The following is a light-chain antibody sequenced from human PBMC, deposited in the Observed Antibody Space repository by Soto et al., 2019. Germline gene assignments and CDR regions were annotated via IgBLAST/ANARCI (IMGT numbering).Light chain of an antibody. CDR1: SSNIGAGYA. CDR3: PTYDSTLTQYF. V-gene: IGLV1-40*01. CDR2: GNI. J-gene: IGLJ1*01. Sequence: QSVLTQPPSVSGAPGQRVTISCTGSSSNIGAGYAVDWYQQLPGTAPRLLIYGNINRPSGVPDRFSGSKSGTSASLAIPGLQAEFEANYSGPTYDSTLTQYFSETGTKVPVL.